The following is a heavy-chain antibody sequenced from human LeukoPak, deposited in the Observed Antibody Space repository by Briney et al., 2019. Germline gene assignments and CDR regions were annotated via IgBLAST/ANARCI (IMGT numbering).Heavy chain of an antibody. CDR1: GGSFSGYY. CDR3: ARLSVDTAMGYYFDY. CDR2: INHSGST. Sequence: PSETLSLTCAVYGGSFSGYYWSWIRQPPGKGLEWIGEINHSGSTNYNPSLKSRVTISVDTSKNQFSLKLSSVTAADTAVYYCARLSVDTAMGYYFDYWGQGTLVTVSS. D-gene: IGHD5-18*01. J-gene: IGHJ4*02. V-gene: IGHV4-34*01.